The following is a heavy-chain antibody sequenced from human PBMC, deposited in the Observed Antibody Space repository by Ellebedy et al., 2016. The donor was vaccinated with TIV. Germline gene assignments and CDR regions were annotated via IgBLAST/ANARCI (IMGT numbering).Heavy chain of an antibody. V-gene: IGHV3-66*01. CDR3: AREFMVYSFDY. CDR1: GFAVSRSY. J-gene: IGHJ4*02. CDR2: ILTDGNT. D-gene: IGHD2-8*01. Sequence: GGSLRLSCVASGFAVSRSYMSWVRQAPGKGPEWISVILTDGNTHYADSVQGRFSISRDDSKNTVYLQMNSLRVDDTAIYYCAREFMVYSFDYWGQGALVTVSS.